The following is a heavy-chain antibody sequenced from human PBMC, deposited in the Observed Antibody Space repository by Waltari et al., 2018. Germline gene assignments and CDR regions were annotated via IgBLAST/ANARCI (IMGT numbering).Heavy chain of an antibody. CDR1: GYTFTTSH. Sequence: QVQLVQSGAEVTKPGASVQVSCQPSGYTFTTSHIHWVRQAPGQGLEWMGGINPKSGGTYYAQTFQGWVTMTRDTSTSTVYMELSSLKSDDTAMYYCARRSCTGECYAPYVYWGQGSLVTVSS. CDR2: INPKSGGT. V-gene: IGHV1-2*04. D-gene: IGHD2-8*02. J-gene: IGHJ4*02. CDR3: ARRSCTGECYAPYVY.